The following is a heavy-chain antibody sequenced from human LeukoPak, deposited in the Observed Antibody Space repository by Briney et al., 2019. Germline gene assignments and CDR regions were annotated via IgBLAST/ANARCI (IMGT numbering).Heavy chain of an antibody. CDR2: ISYDGSNK. V-gene: IGHV3-30-3*01. Sequence: GGSLRLSCAASGFTFSSYAMHWVRQAPGKGLEWVAVISYDGSNKYYADSVKRRFTISRDNSKNTLYLQMNSLRAEDTAVYYCAKAPALNYGFDYWGQGTLVTVSS. CDR1: GFTFSSYA. J-gene: IGHJ4*02. CDR3: AKAPALNYGFDY. D-gene: IGHD3-16*01.